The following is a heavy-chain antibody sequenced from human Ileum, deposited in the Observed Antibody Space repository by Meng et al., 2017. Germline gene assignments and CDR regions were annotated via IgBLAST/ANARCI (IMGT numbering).Heavy chain of an antibody. CDR1: GFTFSNYA. CDR2: ISYDGSNK. CDR3: VRKYDNDGYYFGN. Sequence: GESLKISCAGSGFTFSNYAMHWVRQAPGKGLEWVAIISYDGSNKYYADSVKGRFTISRDNSKNTLYLQMNSLGAEDTAVYYCVRKYDNDGYYFGNWGQGNLVTVSS. D-gene: IGHD3-22*01. V-gene: IGHV3-30*01. J-gene: IGHJ4*02.